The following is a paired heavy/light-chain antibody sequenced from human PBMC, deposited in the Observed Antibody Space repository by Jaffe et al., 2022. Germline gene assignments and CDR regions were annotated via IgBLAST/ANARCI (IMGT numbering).Light chain of an antibody. V-gene: IGKV1-39*01. CDR3: QQSYSSPQT. Sequence: DIQMTQSPSSLSASVGDRVTVTCRASQTISSSLNWYQQKPGRAPKLLIYGASILQSGVPSRFSGSGSGTDFTLTISSLQPEDFATYYCQQSYSSPQTFGQGTKVEIK. J-gene: IGKJ1*01. CDR1: QTISSS. CDR2: GAS.
Heavy chain of an antibody. CDR1: GFSLRTYA. CDR3: AKGSTVTTTGGHFDL. CDR2: ISASGGSK. Sequence: EVQMLESGGDLVQPGGSLRLSCVAAGFSLRTYAMNWVRQAPGKGLEWVSGISASGGSKYYADSVKGRFTVSRDSSQNTLSLQMNSLRAEDTAIYYCAKGSTVTTTGGHFDLWGRGTLVTVSS. J-gene: IGHJ2*01. V-gene: IGHV3-23*01. D-gene: IGHD4-17*01.